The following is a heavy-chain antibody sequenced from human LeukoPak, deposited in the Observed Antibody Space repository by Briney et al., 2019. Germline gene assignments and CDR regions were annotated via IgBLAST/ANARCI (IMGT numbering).Heavy chain of an antibody. CDR2: INHSGSS. CDR3: ARRILRGRLDYDMLTGYSPLDY. CDR1: GGSFSGYY. J-gene: IGHJ4*02. V-gene: IGHV4-34*01. Sequence: SETLSLTCAVSGGSFSGYYWSWIRQPPGKGLDWIGEINHSGSSNYSSYPTSRVTITVDTSKNQNPLKLSSVTAADTAVYYCARRILRGRLDYDMLTGYSPLDYWGQGTLVTVSS. D-gene: IGHD3-9*01.